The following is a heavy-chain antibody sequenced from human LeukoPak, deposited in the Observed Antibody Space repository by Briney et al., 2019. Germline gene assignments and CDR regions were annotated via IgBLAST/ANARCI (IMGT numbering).Heavy chain of an antibody. V-gene: IGHV1-69*05. Sequence: ASVKVSCKASGGTFSGYAISWVRQAPGQGLEWMGGIIPIFGTANYAQKFQGRVTITTDESTSTAYMELSSLRSEDTAVYYCARDHRQRGTLNWFDPWGQGTLVTVSS. CDR1: GGTFSGYA. J-gene: IGHJ5*02. CDR3: ARDHRQRGTLNWFDP. CDR2: IIPIFGTA. D-gene: IGHD6-25*01.